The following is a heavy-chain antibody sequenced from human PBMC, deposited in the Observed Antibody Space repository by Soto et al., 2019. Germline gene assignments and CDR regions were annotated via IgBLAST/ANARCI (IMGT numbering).Heavy chain of an antibody. Sequence: PXESLKIFCPCSGYTFSNFWIGWVRQLPGKGLEWMGIIYPGDHETRYSPSFHGKVTISADKSINTAYLQWNSLEASDTAFYFCARSPRSSPYFDYWGQGALVTVYS. V-gene: IGHV5-51*01. CDR1: GYTFSNFW. J-gene: IGHJ4*02. CDR2: IYPGDHET. CDR3: ARSPRSSPYFDY. D-gene: IGHD6-13*01.